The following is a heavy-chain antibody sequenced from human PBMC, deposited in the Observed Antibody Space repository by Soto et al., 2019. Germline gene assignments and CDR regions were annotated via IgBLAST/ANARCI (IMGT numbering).Heavy chain of an antibody. CDR1: GDSVSTIGTA. D-gene: IGHD3-10*01. CDR3: ARSRGAGSYGYFDY. J-gene: IGHJ4*02. CDR2: TYYRSKWNN. V-gene: IGHV6-1*01. Sequence: SQTLSLTCAVSGDSVSTIGTAWNWIRQSPSRGLEWLGRTYYRSKWNNDYAASLKGRISIIPDTSTNQFSLQLNSVTPEDTAMYFCARSRGAGSYGYFDYWGQGALVTVSS.